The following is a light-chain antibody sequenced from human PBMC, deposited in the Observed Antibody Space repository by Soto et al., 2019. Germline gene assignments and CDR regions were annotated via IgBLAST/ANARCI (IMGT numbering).Light chain of an antibody. CDR2: GNS. J-gene: IGLJ1*01. CDR3: QSYDSSLSDV. CDR1: SSNIGANYD. Sequence: SVLTQPPSVSGAPGEMVTISCTGSSSNIGANYDVHWYQQLPGTAPKLLIYGNSNRPSGVPDRFSGSKSGTSASLAITGLQAEDEADYYCQSYDSSLSDVFGTGTKVTVL. V-gene: IGLV1-40*01.